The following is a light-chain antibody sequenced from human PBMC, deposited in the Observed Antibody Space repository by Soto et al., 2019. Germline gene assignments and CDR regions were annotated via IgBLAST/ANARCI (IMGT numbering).Light chain of an antibody. CDR2: KAS. J-gene: IGKJ1*01. CDR3: QQYNSYWT. V-gene: IGKV1-5*03. Sequence: DSQMTQSPSTLSASVGDRVIITCRASQTISTWMAWYQQKPGKAPKLLIYKASSLESGVPSRFSGSGSGTEFTLTISSLQPYDFATYYCQQYNSYWTFGQGTKVDI. CDR1: QTISTW.